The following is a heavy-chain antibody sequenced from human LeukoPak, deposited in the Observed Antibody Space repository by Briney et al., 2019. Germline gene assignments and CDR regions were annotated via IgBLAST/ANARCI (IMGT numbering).Heavy chain of an antibody. Sequence: VASVKVSCKASGGTFSSYAISWVRQAPGQGLEWMGRIIPILGIANYAQKFQGRVTITADKSTSTAYMELSSLRSEDTAVYYCARGGYSYGWVDYWGQGTLVTVSS. CDR1: GGTFSSYA. CDR2: IIPILGIA. D-gene: IGHD5-18*01. J-gene: IGHJ4*02. CDR3: ARGGYSYGWVDY. V-gene: IGHV1-69*04.